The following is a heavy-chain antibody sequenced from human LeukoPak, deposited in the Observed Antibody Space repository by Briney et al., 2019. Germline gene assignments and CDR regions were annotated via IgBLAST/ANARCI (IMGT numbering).Heavy chain of an antibody. Sequence: SETLSLTCTVSGGSISSYYWSWIRQPPGKGLEWIGYIYYSGSTNYNPSLKSRVTISVDKSKNHFSLKLSSVTAADTAVYYCARLQVKRGYDFLDVWGQGTTVTVSS. CDR1: GGSISSYY. V-gene: IGHV4-59*08. CDR2: IYYSGST. D-gene: IGHD3-3*01. CDR3: ARLQVKRGYDFLDV. J-gene: IGHJ6*02.